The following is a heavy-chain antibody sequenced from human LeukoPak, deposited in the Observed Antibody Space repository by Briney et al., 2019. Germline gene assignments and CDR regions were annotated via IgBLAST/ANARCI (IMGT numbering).Heavy chain of an antibody. CDR1: GFTFNSYG. Sequence: PGGSLRLSCAASGFTFNSYGMHWVRQAPVKGLEWVAVIWYDGSNKYYGDSVKGRFTISRDNSKNTLYLQMNSLRAEDTAVFYCAIHYYDSSGHLDSWGQGTLVTVSS. CDR3: AIHYYDSSGHLDS. V-gene: IGHV3-33*01. J-gene: IGHJ4*02. D-gene: IGHD3-22*01. CDR2: IWYDGSNK.